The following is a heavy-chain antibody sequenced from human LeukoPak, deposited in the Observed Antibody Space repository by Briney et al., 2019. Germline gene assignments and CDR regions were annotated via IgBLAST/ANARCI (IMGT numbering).Heavy chain of an antibody. CDR1: GDSVSSKSAA. V-gene: IGHV6-1*01. Sequence: PSQTLSLTCAISGDSVSSKSAAWNWIRQSPSRGLEWLGRTYYRTKYGSMWYRQYGLSVQGRLTINPDTSMNQISLQLKSVTPEDTAIYYCVRGGGNFDYWGRGTLVTVSS. CDR2: TYYRTKYGSMWYR. CDR3: VRGGGNFDY. J-gene: IGHJ4*02.